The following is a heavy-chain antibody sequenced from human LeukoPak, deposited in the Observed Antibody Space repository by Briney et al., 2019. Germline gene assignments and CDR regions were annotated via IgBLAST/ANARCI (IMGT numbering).Heavy chain of an antibody. CDR3: ARLTSEAAAGNNWFDP. D-gene: IGHD6-13*01. CDR1: GYSFTSYW. Sequence: GESLQISCKGSGYSFTSYWIGWVRQLPGKGLEGMGIIYPGDSDTRYSPSFQGQVTISADKSISTAYLQWSSLKASDTAMYYCARLTSEAAAGNNWFDPWGQGTLVTVSS. V-gene: IGHV5-51*01. J-gene: IGHJ5*02. CDR2: IYPGDSDT.